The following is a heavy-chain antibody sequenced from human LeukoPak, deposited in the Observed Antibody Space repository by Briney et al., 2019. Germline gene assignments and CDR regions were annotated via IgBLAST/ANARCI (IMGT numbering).Heavy chain of an antibody. Sequence: GGSLRLSCAASGFTFSSYEMNWVRQAPGKGLEWVSYISSSGSTIYYADSVKGRFTISRDNAKNSLYLQMNSLRAEDTAVYYCARNLRMTEFDPWGQGTLVTVSS. D-gene: IGHD2-15*01. CDR2: ISSSGSTI. J-gene: IGHJ5*02. CDR1: GFTFSSYE. CDR3: ARNLRMTEFDP. V-gene: IGHV3-48*03.